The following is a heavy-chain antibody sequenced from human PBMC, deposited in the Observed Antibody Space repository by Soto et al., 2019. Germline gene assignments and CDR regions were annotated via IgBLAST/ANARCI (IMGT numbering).Heavy chain of an antibody. J-gene: IGHJ6*03. CDR3: AGRYCTNGVRYTNYYYYIDV. Sequence: GGSLRLSCAASGFTFSTYAMSWVRQAPGKGLEWVSTITTSGGNTYYADSVQGRFTISRDNSKNTLYLQMNSLRAEDTAVYYCAGRYCTNGVRYTNYYYYIDVWGKGTTVTVSS. CDR1: GFTFSTYA. V-gene: IGHV3-23*01. D-gene: IGHD2-8*01. CDR2: ITTSGGNT.